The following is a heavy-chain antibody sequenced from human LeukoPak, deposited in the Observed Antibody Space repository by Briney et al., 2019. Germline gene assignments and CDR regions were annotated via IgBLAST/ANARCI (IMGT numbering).Heavy chain of an antibody. V-gene: IGHV1-2*04. J-gene: IGHJ4*02. Sequence: WASVKVSCKASGYTFTGYYMHWVRQAPGQGLEWMGWINPNSGGTNYAQKFQGWVTMTRDTSISTAYMELSRLRSDDTAVYYCARDQSGGEPSGWYDYWGQGTLVTVSS. CDR3: ARDQSGGEPSGWYDY. CDR2: INPNSGGT. D-gene: IGHD6-19*01. CDR1: GYTFTGYY.